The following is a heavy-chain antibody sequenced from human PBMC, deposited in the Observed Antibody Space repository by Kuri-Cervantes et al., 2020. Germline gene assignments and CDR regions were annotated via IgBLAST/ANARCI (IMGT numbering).Heavy chain of an antibody. V-gene: IGHV3-21*01. CDR2: ISSSSSYI. J-gene: IGHJ6*02. CDR3: ARDRFQSRPPYYYGMDV. Sequence: GESLKISCAASGFTFSDYSMNWVRQAPGKGLEWVSSISSSSSYIYYADSVKGRFTISRDNAKNSLYLQMNSLRAEDTAVYYCARDRFQSRPPYYYGMDVWGQGTTVTVSS. CDR1: GFTFSDYS. D-gene: IGHD3-16*01.